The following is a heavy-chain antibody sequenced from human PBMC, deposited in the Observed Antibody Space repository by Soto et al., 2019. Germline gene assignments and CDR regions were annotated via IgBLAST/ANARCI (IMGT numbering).Heavy chain of an antibody. V-gene: IGHV3-66*01. D-gene: IGHD3-10*01. Sequence: EVQLVESGGGLVQPGGSLRLSCVASGFTVSSNYMSWVRQAPGKGLEWVSGIYSGGSTYYADSVKGRFTISRDNSQNPLDLQMNSMRTEDTAVYYCAIAPPVDSGKLRLYYWGQGTLVIV. CDR3: AIAPPVDSGKLRLYY. CDR2: IYSGGST. J-gene: IGHJ4*02. CDR1: GFTVSSNY.